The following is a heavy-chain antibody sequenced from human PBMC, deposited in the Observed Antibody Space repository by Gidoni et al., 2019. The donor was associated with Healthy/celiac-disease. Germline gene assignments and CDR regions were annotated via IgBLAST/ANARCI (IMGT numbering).Heavy chain of an antibody. D-gene: IGHD1-26*01. CDR3: ARAMEWELLSAYDAFDI. J-gene: IGHJ3*02. CDR1: GFTFSSYA. V-gene: IGHV3-30*04. CDR2: ISYDGSNK. Sequence: QVQLVESGGGVVQPGRSLRLSCAASGFTFSSYAMHWVRQAPGKGLEWVAVISYDGSNKYYADSVQGLFTISRDNSKNTLYLQMNSLRAEDTAVYYCARAMEWELLSAYDAFDIWGQGTMVTVSS.